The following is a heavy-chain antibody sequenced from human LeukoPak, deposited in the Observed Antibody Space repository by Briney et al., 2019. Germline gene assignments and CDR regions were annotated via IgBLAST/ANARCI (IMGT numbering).Heavy chain of an antibody. J-gene: IGHJ5*02. CDR1: GGSISSHY. CDR3: ASVRATGTTTVKHWFDP. Sequence: PSETLSLTCTVSGGSISSHYWSWIRQPPGKGLEWIGYIYYSGSTNYNPSLKSRVTISVDTSKNQFSLMLSSVTAADTAVYYCASVRATGTTTVKHWFDPRGQGTLVTVSS. V-gene: IGHV4-59*11. CDR2: IYYSGST. D-gene: IGHD1-1*01.